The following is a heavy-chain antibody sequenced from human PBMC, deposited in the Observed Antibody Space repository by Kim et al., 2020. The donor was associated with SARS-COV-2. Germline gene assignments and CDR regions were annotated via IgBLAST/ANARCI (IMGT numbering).Heavy chain of an antibody. J-gene: IGHJ4*02. D-gene: IGHD3-3*01. Sequence: YVDSVKVRFTISRDNSKNTIFLQMNSLTPDDTAVYYCARRDFWSAYPFDFWGQGALVTVSS. V-gene: IGHV3-30*03. CDR3: ARRDFWSAYPFDF.